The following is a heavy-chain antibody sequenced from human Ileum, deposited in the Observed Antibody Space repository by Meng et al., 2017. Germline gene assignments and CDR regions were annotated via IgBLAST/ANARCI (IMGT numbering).Heavy chain of an antibody. CDR1: GFSLATSGVS. Sequence: QITLKETGPALVKPTPTPTLPCNFSGFSLATSGVSVAWIRQPPGEALEWLALIYWDDDKRYSPSLKNRLAITKDTSKNQVVLTMTNMDPMDTGTYYCAHSPQGYFDYWGPGTLVTVSS. J-gene: IGHJ4*02. CDR3: AHSPQGYFDY. CDR2: IYWDDDK. V-gene: IGHV2-5*02.